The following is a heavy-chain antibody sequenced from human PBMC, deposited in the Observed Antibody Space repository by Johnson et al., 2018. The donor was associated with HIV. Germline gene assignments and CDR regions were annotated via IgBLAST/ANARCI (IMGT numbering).Heavy chain of an antibody. D-gene: IGHD2-15*01. CDR1: GFTFSTNW. Sequence: EQLEESGGDLVQPGGSLRLSCVGSGFTFSTNWMHWVRQAPGKGLVWVSRINSDGSSTSYADSVKGRFTISRDNAKNTLYLQMDSLGAEDTAVYYCAKDLFLNCSDGSCYPYIAYTDAFDIWG. V-gene: IGHV3-74*01. J-gene: IGHJ3*02. CDR2: INSDGSST. CDR3: AKDLFLNCSDGSCYPYIAYTDAFDI.